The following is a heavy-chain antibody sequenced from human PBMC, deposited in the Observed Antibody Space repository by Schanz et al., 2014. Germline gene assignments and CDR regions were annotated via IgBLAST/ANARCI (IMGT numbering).Heavy chain of an antibody. CDR2: IDRDAARR. D-gene: IGHD3-16*01. Sequence: EVVLVESGGGLIQPGGSLRLSCAASGYSFTRYGMSWVRQAPGKGLEWVSDIDRDAARRDYAEFAKGRFTVSKDDSKNTVYLQVHSVRGEDTAVYYGARGGGGEVFDYWGHGTLVTVSS. V-gene: IGHV3-23*04. J-gene: IGHJ4*01. CDR1: GYSFTRYG. CDR3: ARGGGGEVFDY.